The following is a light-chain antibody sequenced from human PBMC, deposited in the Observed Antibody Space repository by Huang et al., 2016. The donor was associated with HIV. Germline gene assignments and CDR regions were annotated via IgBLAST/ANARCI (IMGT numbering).Light chain of an antibody. Sequence: DIVMTQSPLSLPVTPGEPASISCRSSQSLLHRNGNNHLDWCLQRPGQSPQLLIYLGSNRASGVPDRFSGSGSGTYFTLKISRVAAEDVGVYYCMQALQTPYTFGQGTKLEIK. CDR1: QSLLHRNGNNH. CDR3: MQALQTPYT. CDR2: LGS. V-gene: IGKV2-28*01. J-gene: IGKJ2*01.